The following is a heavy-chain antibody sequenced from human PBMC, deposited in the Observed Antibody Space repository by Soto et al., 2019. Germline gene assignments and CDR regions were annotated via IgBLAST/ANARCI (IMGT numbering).Heavy chain of an antibody. CDR1: GFTFSSYA. Sequence: RLSCAASGFTFSSYAMHWVRRAPGKGLEWVAVISYDGSNKYYADSVKGRFTISRDNSKNTLYLQMNSLRAEDTAVYYCARDWYYYGSGRWNGMDVCGQGTTVTVSS. CDR3: ARDWYYYGSGRWNGMDV. V-gene: IGHV3-30-3*01. J-gene: IGHJ6*02. CDR2: ISYDGSNK. D-gene: IGHD3-10*01.